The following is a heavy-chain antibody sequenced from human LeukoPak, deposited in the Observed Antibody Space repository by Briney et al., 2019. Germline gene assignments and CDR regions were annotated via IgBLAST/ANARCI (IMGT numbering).Heavy chain of an antibody. D-gene: IGHD2-15*01. CDR2: SGSGGST. V-gene: IGHV3-23*01. J-gene: IGHJ2*01. Sequence: PGGSLRLSCVGSGFMFNRLALTWVRQTPGKGLEWVSISGSGGSTYYADSVKGRFTISRDNSKNTLYLQMNSLRAEDTAVYYCAKGGARYFDLWGRGTLVTVSS. CDR3: AKGGARYFDL. CDR1: GFMFNRLA.